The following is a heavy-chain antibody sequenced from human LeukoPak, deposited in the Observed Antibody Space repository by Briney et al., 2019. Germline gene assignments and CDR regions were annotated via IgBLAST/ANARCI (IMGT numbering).Heavy chain of an antibody. J-gene: IGHJ3*02. CDR1: GGSISSSSYY. D-gene: IGHD5-18*01. CDR2: IYYSEST. V-gene: IGHV4-39*07. CDR3: ARDPDTASPQLRADAFDI. Sequence: PSETLSLTCTVSGGSISSSSYYWGWIRQPPGKGLEWIGSIYYSESTYYNPSLKSRVTISVDTSKNQFSLKLSSVTAADTAVYYCARDPDTASPQLRADAFDIWGQGAMVTVSS.